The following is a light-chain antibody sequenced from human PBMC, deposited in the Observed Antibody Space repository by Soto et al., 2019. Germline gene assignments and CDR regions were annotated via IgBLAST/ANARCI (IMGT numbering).Light chain of an antibody. J-gene: IGKJ1*01. CDR2: DAS. CDR1: QTIDNT. V-gene: IGKV3-15*01. Sequence: EIVMTQSPATLSLSPGERATLSCRASQTIDNTLAWYQRKPGQAPRLLIYDASTRATGVPARFSGSGSGTDFTLTINSLQSEDFAVYYCQEYNNWPPWTFGQGTKVDIK. CDR3: QEYNNWPPWT.